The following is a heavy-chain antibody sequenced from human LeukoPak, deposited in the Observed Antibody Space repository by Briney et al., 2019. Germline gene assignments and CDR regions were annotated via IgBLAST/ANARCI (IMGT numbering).Heavy chain of an antibody. V-gene: IGHV4-39*07. J-gene: IGHJ4*02. Sequence: SETLSLTCTVSGGSISSSSYYWGWIRQPPGKGLEWIGSIYYSGSTNYNPSLKSRVTISVDTSKNQFSLKLSSVTAADTAVYYCARGRNRGVVDYWGQGTLVTVSS. D-gene: IGHD3-16*01. CDR2: IYYSGST. CDR1: GGSISSSSYY. CDR3: ARGRNRGVVDY.